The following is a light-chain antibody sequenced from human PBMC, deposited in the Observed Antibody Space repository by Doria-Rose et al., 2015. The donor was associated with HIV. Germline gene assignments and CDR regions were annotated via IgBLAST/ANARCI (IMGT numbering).Light chain of an antibody. J-gene: IGKJ1*01. V-gene: IGKV4-1*01. CDR3: QQYYNTPPT. CDR1: QRVLYSSMNY. CDR2: WAS. Sequence: QRVLYSSMNYLAWCQHKPVPPPNLLIYWASSRDSGVPDRFSGSGSGTDFTLTISSLQAEDVAVYYCQQYYNTPPTFGQGTKVEIK.